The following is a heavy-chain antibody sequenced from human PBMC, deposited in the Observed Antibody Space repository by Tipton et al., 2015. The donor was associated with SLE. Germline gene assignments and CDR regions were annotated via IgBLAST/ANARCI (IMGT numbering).Heavy chain of an antibody. Sequence: TLSLTCTVSGGSISSGDYYWSWIRQPPGKGLEWIGYIYYSGSTYYNPSLKSRVTISVDTSKNQFSLKLSSVTAADTAVYYCARADSNYSNYQYYYYMDVWAKGTTVTVS. J-gene: IGHJ6*03. D-gene: IGHD4-11*01. CDR1: GGSISSGDYY. CDR3: ARADSNYSNYQYYYYMDV. V-gene: IGHV4-30-4*08. CDR2: IYYSGST.